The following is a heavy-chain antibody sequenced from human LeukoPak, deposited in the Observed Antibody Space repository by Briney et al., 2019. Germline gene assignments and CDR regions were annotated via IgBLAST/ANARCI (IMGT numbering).Heavy chain of an antibody. D-gene: IGHD6-19*01. Sequence: ASVKVSGKASGYTFAGYYMHWVRQAPGQGLQWMGWINPNSGDTNYAQKFQGRVTMTRDTSVSTAYMELSRLRSDDTAVYCCARSQTVAGLYNWFDPWGQGTLVTVSS. CDR1: GYTFAGYY. J-gene: IGHJ5*02. CDR2: INPNSGDT. V-gene: IGHV1-2*02. CDR3: ARSQTVAGLYNWFDP.